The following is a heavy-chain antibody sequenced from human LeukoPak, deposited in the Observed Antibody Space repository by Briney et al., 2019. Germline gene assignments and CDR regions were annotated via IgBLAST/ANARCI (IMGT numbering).Heavy chain of an antibody. D-gene: IGHD3-3*01. CDR2: INHSGST. CDR3: ARALSRGRVVILYFDY. V-gene: IGHV4-34*01. CDR1: GGSFSGYY. Sequence: SETLSLTCAVYGGSFSGYYWSWIRQPPGKGLEWIGEINHSGSTNYNPSLKSRVTISVDTSKNQLSLKLSSVTAADTAVYYCARALSRGRVVILYFDYWGQGTLVTVSS. J-gene: IGHJ4*02.